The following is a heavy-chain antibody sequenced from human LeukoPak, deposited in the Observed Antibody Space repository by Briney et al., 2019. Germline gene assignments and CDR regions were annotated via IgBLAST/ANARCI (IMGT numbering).Heavy chain of an antibody. D-gene: IGHD3-9*01. J-gene: IGHJ4*02. V-gene: IGHV3-64D*09. Sequence: GGSLRLSCSASGFTFNSYAMHWVHQAPGKGLEYVSVISSNGDSTYYAVSLKGRFTISRDNSKSTLYLQMSSLRPEDTAVYYCVKGQQFILTGYYFDYWGQGTLVTVSS. CDR2: ISSNGDST. CDR1: GFTFNSYA. CDR3: VKGQQFILTGYYFDY.